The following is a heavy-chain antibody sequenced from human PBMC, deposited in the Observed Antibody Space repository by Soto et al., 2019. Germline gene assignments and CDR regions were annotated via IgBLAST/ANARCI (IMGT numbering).Heavy chain of an antibody. Sequence: GGSLRLSCAASGFTFSNAWMNWVRQAPGKGLEWVGRIKSKTDGGTTDYAAPVKGRFTISRDDSKNTLYLQMNSLKTEDTAVYYCTTGYGSGSYYLTRRAVQHWGQGTLVTVSS. CDR2: IKSKTDGGTT. CDR1: GFTFSNAW. J-gene: IGHJ1*01. V-gene: IGHV3-15*07. CDR3: TTGYGSGSYYLTRRAVQH. D-gene: IGHD3-10*01.